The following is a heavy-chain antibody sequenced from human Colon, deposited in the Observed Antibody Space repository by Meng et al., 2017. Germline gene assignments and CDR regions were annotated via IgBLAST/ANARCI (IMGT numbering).Heavy chain of an antibody. J-gene: IGHJ4*02. Sequence: GESLKISCAASGFTFSSYSMNWVRQAPGKGLEWVSSISSSSSYIYYADSVKGRFTISRDHAKNSLYLQMNSLRAEDTAVYYCARGPIVVVAATLDYWGQGTLVTVSS. D-gene: IGHD2-15*01. V-gene: IGHV3-21*01. CDR2: ISSSSSYI. CDR3: ARGPIVVVAATLDY. CDR1: GFTFSSYS.